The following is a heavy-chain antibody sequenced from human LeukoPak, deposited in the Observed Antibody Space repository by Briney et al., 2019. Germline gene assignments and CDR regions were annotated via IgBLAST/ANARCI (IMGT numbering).Heavy chain of an antibody. D-gene: IGHD1-26*01. CDR1: ESTLTDYA. J-gene: IGHJ4*02. V-gene: IGHV3-33*01. Sequence: GRPRRISGEATESTLTDYAIPWVPKAPGKGLDWLPWIQNDANKEYYADSAKGRFTISRDNSKKTVYLQVNSLRAEDAAVYFCARDIWDQETRYFDYWGQGTLVTVSS. CDR3: ARDIWDQETRYFDY. CDR2: IQNDANKE.